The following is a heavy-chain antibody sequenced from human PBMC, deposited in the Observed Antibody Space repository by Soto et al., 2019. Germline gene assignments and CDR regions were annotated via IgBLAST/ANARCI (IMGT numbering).Heavy chain of an antibody. J-gene: IGHJ4*02. V-gene: IGHV4-39*01. CDR1: GASIITDNYF. Sequence: ETLSLTCTVSGASIITDNYFWVWIRQSPRRGLELIGSISYSGRTYDNPSLQSRVTISIDASKNQFSLKLTSVTTADTAVYYCARRRASDYGGNHHPYYFDRWGQGALVTVSS. CDR3: ARRRASDYGGNHHPYYFDR. CDR2: ISYSGRT. D-gene: IGHD4-17*01.